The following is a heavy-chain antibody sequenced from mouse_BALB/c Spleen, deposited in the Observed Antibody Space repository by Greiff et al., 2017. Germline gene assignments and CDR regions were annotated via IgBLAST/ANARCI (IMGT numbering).Heavy chain of an antibody. CDR2: INPGSGGT. V-gene: IGHV1-54*01. J-gene: IGHJ3*01. CDR3: ARQGGNAWFAY. D-gene: IGHD2-1*01. Sequence: QVQLQQSGAELVRPGTSVKVSCKASGYAFTNYLIEWVKQRPGQGLEWIGVINPGSGGTNYNEKFKGKATLTADKSSSTAYMQLSSLTSDDSAVYFCARQGGNAWFAYWGQGTLVTVSA. CDR1: GYAFTNYL.